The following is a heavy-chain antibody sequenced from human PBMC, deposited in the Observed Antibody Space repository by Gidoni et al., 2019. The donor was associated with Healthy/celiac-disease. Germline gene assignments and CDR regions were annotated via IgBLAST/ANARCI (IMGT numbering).Heavy chain of an antibody. Sequence: EVQLVESGGGLIQPGGSLRLSCAASGFTVSSNYMSWVRQAPGKGLEWVSVIYSGGSTYYADSVKGRFTISRDNSKNTLYLQMNSLRAEDTAVYYCARVWDGYGDYNFYFDYWGQGTLVTVSS. V-gene: IGHV3-53*01. CDR1: GFTVSSNY. CDR3: ARVWDGYGDYNFYFDY. CDR2: IYSGGST. J-gene: IGHJ4*02. D-gene: IGHD4-17*01.